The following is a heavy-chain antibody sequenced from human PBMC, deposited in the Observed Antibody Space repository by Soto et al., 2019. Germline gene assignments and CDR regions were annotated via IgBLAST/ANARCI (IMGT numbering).Heavy chain of an antibody. CDR3: ASQSLAAAIFDY. CDR1: GGSFSDYY. D-gene: IGHD2-15*01. CDR2: INHSGST. V-gene: IGHV4-34*01. Sequence: PSETLSLTCAVYGGSFSDYYWSWIRQPPGKGLEWIGEINHSGSTNYNPSLKSRVAISVDTSKNQFSLRPSSLTAADTAVYYCASQSLAAAIFDYWGRGTLVTVSS. J-gene: IGHJ4*02.